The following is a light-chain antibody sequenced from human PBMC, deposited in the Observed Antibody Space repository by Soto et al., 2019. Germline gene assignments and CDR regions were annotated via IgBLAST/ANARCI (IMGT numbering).Light chain of an antibody. J-gene: IGKJ5*01. Sequence: DIQMTQSPSSVSASVGDRVTITCRASQGITRWLAWYQQKPGKAPKLLIYAASSLQSGVPSRFSGRESGTDFTLTISSLQPEDFATYYCQQANTFPVTFGQGTRLEIK. CDR1: QGITRW. CDR3: QQANTFPVT. CDR2: AAS. V-gene: IGKV1-12*01.